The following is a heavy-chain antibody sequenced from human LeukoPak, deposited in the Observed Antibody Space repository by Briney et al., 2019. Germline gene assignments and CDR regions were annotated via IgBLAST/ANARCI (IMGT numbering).Heavy chain of an antibody. D-gene: IGHD2-15*01. J-gene: IGHJ4*02. CDR3: ARAEGVAAEFDY. Sequence: SQTLSLTCTVSGGSISSGDYYWSWIRQPPGKGLEWIGYIYYSGSTYYNPSLKSRVTISVDTSKNQFPLKLSSVTAADTAVYYCARAEGVAAEFDYWGQGTLVTVSS. CDR1: GGSISSGDYY. CDR2: IYYSGST. V-gene: IGHV4-30-4*01.